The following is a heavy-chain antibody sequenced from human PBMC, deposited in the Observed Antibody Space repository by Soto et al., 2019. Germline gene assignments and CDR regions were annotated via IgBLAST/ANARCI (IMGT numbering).Heavy chain of an antibody. J-gene: IGHJ6*03. V-gene: IGHV3-33*01. CDR3: ARDNQTPAGYYYYMDV. CDR2: IWYDGSNK. CDR1: GFTFSSYG. Sequence: VQLVESGGGVVQPGRSLRLSCAASGFTFSSYGMHWVRQAPGKGLEWVAVIWYDGSNKYYADSVKGRFTISRDNSKNTLYLQMNSLRAEDTAVYYCARDNQTPAGYYYYMDVWGKGTTVTVSS.